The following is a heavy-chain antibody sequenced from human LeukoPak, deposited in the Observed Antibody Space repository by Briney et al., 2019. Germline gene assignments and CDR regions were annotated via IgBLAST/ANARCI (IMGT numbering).Heavy chain of an antibody. V-gene: IGHV3-53*01. Sequence: GGYLRLSCAASGFTVSSNYMSWVRQAPGQGLEGVSVIYSGGSTYYADSVKGRFTISRDNSKNTLYLQMSNLRAEDTAVYYCASGSGSYRTPYYYMDVWGKGTTVTVSS. J-gene: IGHJ6*03. CDR1: GFTVSSNY. D-gene: IGHD3-10*01. CDR3: ASGSGSYRTPYYYMDV. CDR2: IYSGGST.